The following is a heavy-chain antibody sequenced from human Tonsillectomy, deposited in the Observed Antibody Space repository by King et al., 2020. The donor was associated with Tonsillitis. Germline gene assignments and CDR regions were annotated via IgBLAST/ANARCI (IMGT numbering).Heavy chain of an antibody. CDR3: ARVSVVRGFYFFYYYMDV. CDR2: ISSSGNTI. Sequence: VQLVESGGGLEQPGGSLRLSCAASGFTFSDYEINWVRQAPGKGLEWVSYISSSGNTIYYADSVKGRFTISRDNAKNSLYLQMNSLRAEDTAVYYCARVSVVRGFYFFYYYMDVWGKGTTVTVSS. D-gene: IGHD3-10*01. CDR1: GFTFSDYE. V-gene: IGHV3-48*03. J-gene: IGHJ6*03.